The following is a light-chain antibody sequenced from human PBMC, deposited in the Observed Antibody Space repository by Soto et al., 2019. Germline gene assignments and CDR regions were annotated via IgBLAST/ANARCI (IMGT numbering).Light chain of an antibody. CDR3: QSYDNSLSAWV. CDR2: GNN. V-gene: IGLV1-40*01. Sequence: QTVVTQPPSVSGAPGQRVTISCTGSRPNIGAGYDVHWYQQLPGTAPKLLIYGNNNRPSGVPDRFSGSKSGTSASLAITGLQAEDEADYYCQSYDNSLSAWVFGGGTKLTVL. CDR1: RPNIGAGYD. J-gene: IGLJ3*02.